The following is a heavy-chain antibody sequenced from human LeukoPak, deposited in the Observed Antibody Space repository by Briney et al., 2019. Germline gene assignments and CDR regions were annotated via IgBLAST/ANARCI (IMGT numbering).Heavy chain of an antibody. CDR2: IKQDGSEK. D-gene: IGHD2-2*01. CDR3: ARDQIVVVPATHWFDP. Sequence: PGGSLRLSCAASGFTFSSCAMSWVRQAPGKGLEWVASIKQDGSEKYYVDSVKGRFTISRDNAKNSLYLQMNSLRAEDTAVYYCARDQIVVVPATHWFDPWGQGTLVTVSS. V-gene: IGHV3-7*01. CDR1: GFTFSSCA. J-gene: IGHJ5*02.